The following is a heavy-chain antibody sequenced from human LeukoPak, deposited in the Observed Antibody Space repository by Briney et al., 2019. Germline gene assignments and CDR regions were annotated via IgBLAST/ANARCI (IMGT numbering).Heavy chain of an antibody. CDR1: GFTFSSYS. Sequence: PGGSLRLSCAASGFTFSSYSMNWVRQAPGKGLEWVSSISSISSYIYYADSVKGRFTISRDNAKNSLYLQMNSLRAEDTAVYYCARAARVYDSSGPIEGVPEYFQHWGQGTLVTVSS. D-gene: IGHD3-22*01. CDR3: ARAARVYDSSGPIEGVPEYFQH. CDR2: ISSISSYI. V-gene: IGHV3-21*01. J-gene: IGHJ1*01.